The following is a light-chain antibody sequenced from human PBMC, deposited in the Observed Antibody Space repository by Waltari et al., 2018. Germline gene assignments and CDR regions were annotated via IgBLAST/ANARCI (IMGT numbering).Light chain of an antibody. CDR3: QAWDSSNVV. Sequence: SYELTQPPSVSVSPGQTATITCSGEKLGDKYISWYQKRPGQPPVVVIYKDNKRPPGIPVRFSGSNSGDTATLTISGTQALDEADYYCQAWDSSNVVFGGGTKLTVL. J-gene: IGLJ2*01. V-gene: IGLV3-1*01. CDR2: KDN. CDR1: KLGDKY.